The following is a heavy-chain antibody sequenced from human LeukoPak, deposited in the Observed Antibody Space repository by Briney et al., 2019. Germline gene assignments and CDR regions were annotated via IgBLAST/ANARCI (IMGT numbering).Heavy chain of an antibody. J-gene: IGHJ6*02. D-gene: IGHD3-22*01. V-gene: IGHV4-59*08. CDR1: GGSISSYY. Sequence: PSETLSLTCTVSGGSISSYYWSWIRQPPGKGLEWIGYIYYSGSTNYNPSLKSRVTISVDTSKNQFSLKLSSVTAADTAVYYCARHSAVYDSSGYYYYCGMDVWGQGTTVTVSS. CDR3: ARHSAVYDSSGYYYYCGMDV. CDR2: IYYSGST.